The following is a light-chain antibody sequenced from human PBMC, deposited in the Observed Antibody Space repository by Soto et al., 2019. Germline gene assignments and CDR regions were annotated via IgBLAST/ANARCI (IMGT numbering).Light chain of an antibody. J-gene: IGKJ1*01. CDR1: QSASSW. V-gene: IGKV1-5*03. CDR2: KAS. Sequence: DIQMTQSPSTLSASVGDRVTITCRASQSASSWLAWYQQKPGKAPKLLIYKASSLESGVPSRFSGSGSGTEFTLTVSCLQPDDFATYYCHQYSSYLWTFGQGTKVEIK. CDR3: HQYSSYLWT.